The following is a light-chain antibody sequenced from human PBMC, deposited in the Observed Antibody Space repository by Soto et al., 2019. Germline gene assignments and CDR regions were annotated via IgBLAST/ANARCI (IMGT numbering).Light chain of an antibody. J-gene: IGKJ5*01. CDR1: QGISSY. V-gene: IGKV1-9*01. Sequence: DIQLTQSPSFLSASVGDRVTLTCRASQGISSYLAWYQQKPGKAPNLLIHTASSLQTGVPSRFSGSGSGTEFTLTISSLQPEDFATYYCQQRHSYPITFGQGTRLEIK. CDR2: TAS. CDR3: QQRHSYPIT.